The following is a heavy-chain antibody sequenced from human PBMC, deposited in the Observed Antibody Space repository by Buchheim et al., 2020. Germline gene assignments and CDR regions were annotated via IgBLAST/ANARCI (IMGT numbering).Heavy chain of an antibody. CDR1: GFTFSNAW. CDR3: TTDKGRRRARLPYYYGMDV. V-gene: IGHV3-15*07. CDR2: IKSKTDGGTT. Sequence: EVQLVESGGGLVKPGGSLRLSCAASGFTFSNAWMNWVRQAPGKGLEWVGRIKSKTDGGTTDYAAPVKGRFTISRDDSKKKLYLQINSLKTEDTAVYYCTTDKGRRRARLPYYYGMDVWGQGTT. D-gene: IGHD5-18*01. J-gene: IGHJ6*02.